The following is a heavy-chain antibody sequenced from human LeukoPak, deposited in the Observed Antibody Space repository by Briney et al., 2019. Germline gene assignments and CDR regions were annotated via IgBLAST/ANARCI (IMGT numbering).Heavy chain of an antibody. Sequence: ASVKVSCKASGYTFTGYYMHWVRQAPGQGLEWMGWINPNSGGTNYAQKFQGRVTMTRDTSIITAYMELSRLRSDDTAVYYCARVKSGYGNWFDLWGQGTLVTVSS. V-gene: IGHV1-2*02. CDR3: ARVKSGYGNWFDL. CDR1: GYTFTGYY. D-gene: IGHD5-12*01. CDR2: INPNSGGT. J-gene: IGHJ5*02.